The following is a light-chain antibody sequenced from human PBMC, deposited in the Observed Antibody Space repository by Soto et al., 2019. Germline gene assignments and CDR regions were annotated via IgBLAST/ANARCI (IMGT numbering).Light chain of an antibody. Sequence: EIVMTQSPATLSVSPGETGTLSCRASLSVSSNLAWYQQKPGQAPRLLIYGASTRATGIPARFSGSGSGTEFTLTISSLQSEDFPVYYCQQYNNWPWTFGQGTKVEIK. CDR3: QQYNNWPWT. CDR1: LSVSSN. J-gene: IGKJ1*01. V-gene: IGKV3-15*01. CDR2: GAS.